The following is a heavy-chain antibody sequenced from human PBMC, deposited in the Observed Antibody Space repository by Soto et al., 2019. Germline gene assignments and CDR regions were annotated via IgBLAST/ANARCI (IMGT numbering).Heavy chain of an antibody. V-gene: IGHV4-31*03. D-gene: IGHD2-15*01. Sequence: SETLSLTCTVSGDSISSGGYYWSWIRQHPGKGLEWIGYIYYSGSTYYNPSLKSRVTISVDTSKNQFSLKLSSVTAADTAVYYCARGGGVAAISRFDYWGQGTLVTVSS. CDR3: ARGGGVAAISRFDY. CDR1: GDSISSGGYY. CDR2: IYYSGST. J-gene: IGHJ4*02.